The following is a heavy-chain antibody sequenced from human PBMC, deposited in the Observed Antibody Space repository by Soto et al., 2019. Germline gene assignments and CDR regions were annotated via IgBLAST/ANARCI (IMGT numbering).Heavy chain of an antibody. J-gene: IGHJ6*02. CDR2: INSDETIS. V-gene: IGHV3-74*01. D-gene: IGHD3-22*01. CDR3: VRGSGDYSAVFSYGMDA. CDR1: GFTFDTYW. Sequence: PGGSLILSCTASGFTFDTYWMNWVRKAPGPGPEWLSGINSDETISSYADSLMGRFTISRDNARNTLSLQMNSLRADDTAVYYSVRGSGDYSAVFSYGMDAWGQGTTVTVSS.